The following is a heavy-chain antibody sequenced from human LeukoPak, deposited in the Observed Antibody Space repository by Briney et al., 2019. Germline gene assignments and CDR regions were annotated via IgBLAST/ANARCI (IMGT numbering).Heavy chain of an antibody. D-gene: IGHD6-6*01. V-gene: IGHV4-39*01. CDR1: GGSISSSTYY. J-gene: IGHJ4*02. Sequence: ASETLSLTCTVSGGSISSSTYYWGWIRQPPGKGLEWIGSIYYSGSTYYNPSLKSRVTISVDTSKNQFFLRMTSVTAADTAVYYCARHPGRDSSCPWGQGTLVTVSS. CDR3: ARHPGRDSSCP. CDR2: IYYSGST.